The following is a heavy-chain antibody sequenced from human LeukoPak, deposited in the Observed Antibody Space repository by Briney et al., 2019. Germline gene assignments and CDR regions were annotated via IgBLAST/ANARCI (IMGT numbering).Heavy chain of an antibody. Sequence: SETLSLTCSVSGDSFTSGDDYWAWIRQPPGKGLEWIGNIFYSGNTYYNLSLKSRVTVSADTPKNQFSLKLTSMTAADTALYYCARGGHFGELLFSWFDPWGQGTLVTVSS. J-gene: IGHJ5*02. CDR2: IFYSGNT. CDR3: ARGGHFGELLFSWFDP. D-gene: IGHD3-10*01. CDR1: GDSFTSGDDY. V-gene: IGHV4-39*07.